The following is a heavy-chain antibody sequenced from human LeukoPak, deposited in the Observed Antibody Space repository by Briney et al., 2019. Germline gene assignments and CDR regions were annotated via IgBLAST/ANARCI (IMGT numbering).Heavy chain of an antibody. Sequence: EASVKVSCKASGYTFTSYDINWVRQATGQGLEWMGWMNPNSGNTGYAQKFQGRVTMTRNTSISSAYMELSSLRSEDTAVYYCPRGRGATVLDYWGQGTLVSVSS. CDR2: MNPNSGNT. V-gene: IGHV1-8*01. J-gene: IGHJ4*02. D-gene: IGHD1-26*01. CDR1: GYTFTSYD. CDR3: PRGRGATVLDY.